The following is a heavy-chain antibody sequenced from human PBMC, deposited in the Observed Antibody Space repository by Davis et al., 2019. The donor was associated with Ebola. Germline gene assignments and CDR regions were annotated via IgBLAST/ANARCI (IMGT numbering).Heavy chain of an antibody. CDR3: ASLHDSGYVSDY. D-gene: IGHD5-12*01. V-gene: IGHV3-23*01. CDR1: GFTFTSYA. Sequence: PGGSLRLSCAASGFTFTSYAMNWVRQAPGKGLECVSFISGTAVTTYYADSVKGRFTISRDNAKNLMYLQLNGLRGEDTAVYYCASLHDSGYVSDYWGQGTLVTVSS. CDR2: ISGTAVTT. J-gene: IGHJ4*02.